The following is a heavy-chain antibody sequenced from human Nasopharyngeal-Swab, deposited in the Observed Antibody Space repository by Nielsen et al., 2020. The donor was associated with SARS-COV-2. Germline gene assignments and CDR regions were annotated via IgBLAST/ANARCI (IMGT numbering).Heavy chain of an antibody. D-gene: IGHD5-24*01. CDR1: GYTFSGYY. J-gene: IGHJ4*02. V-gene: IGHV1-2*06. CDR3: ARESRMATGCTDY. CDR2: INPNSGCT. Sequence: ASVKVSCKASGYTFSGYYMHWVRQAPGQGLEWMGRINPNSGCTNYAQQFQGRVTMTRDTSISTVYMDLSSLGYDDTAMYYCARESRMATGCTDYWGQGTLVTVSS.